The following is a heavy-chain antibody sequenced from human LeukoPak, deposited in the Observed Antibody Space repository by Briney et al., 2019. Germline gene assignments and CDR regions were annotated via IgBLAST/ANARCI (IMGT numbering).Heavy chain of an antibody. CDR3: AKNRDGYSLFDY. CDR2: IYISGST. V-gene: IGHV4-4*09. J-gene: IGHJ4*02. D-gene: IGHD5-24*01. CDR1: GGSISSYY. Sequence: PSETLSLTCTVSGGSISSYYWSWIRQPPGKGLEWIGNIYISGSTNYNPSLKSRVTISVDTSKNQFSLKLSSVTAADTAVYYCAKNRDGYSLFDYWGQGTLVTVSS.